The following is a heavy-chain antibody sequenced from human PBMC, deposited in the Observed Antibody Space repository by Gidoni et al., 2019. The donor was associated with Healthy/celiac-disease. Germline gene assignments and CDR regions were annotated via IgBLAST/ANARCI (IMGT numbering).Heavy chain of an antibody. D-gene: IGHD3-22*01. CDR3: AKDGLYYDSSGYYYVPNDY. J-gene: IGHJ4*02. CDR1: GFTFSSYA. CDR2: ISGSGGST. Sequence: AASGFTFSSYAMSWVRQAPGKGLEWVSAISGSGGSTYYADSVKGRFTISRDNSKNTLYLQMNGLRAEDTAVYYCAKDGLYYDSSGYYYVPNDYWGQGTLVTVSS. V-gene: IGHV3-23*01.